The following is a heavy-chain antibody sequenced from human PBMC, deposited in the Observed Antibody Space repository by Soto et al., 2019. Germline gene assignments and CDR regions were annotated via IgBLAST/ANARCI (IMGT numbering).Heavy chain of an antibody. V-gene: IGHV2-5*04. Sequence: QITLQESGPTLVKPTQTLTLTCTFSGFSLTTNAVAVGWIRQPPGKALEWLAIVYGNDAKFYSPSLKSRLTTTKDNSKTQVVLTLTDMDPVDTGQYSCVRRYDPYYFDYWGQGTLVTVSS. CDR1: GFSLTTNAVA. CDR3: VRRYDPYYFDY. CDR2: VYGNDAK. D-gene: IGHD1-1*01. J-gene: IGHJ4*02.